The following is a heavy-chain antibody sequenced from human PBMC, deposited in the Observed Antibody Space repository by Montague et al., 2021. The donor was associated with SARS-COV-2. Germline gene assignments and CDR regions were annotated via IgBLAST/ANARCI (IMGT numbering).Heavy chain of an antibody. CDR3: TRDYRSIVGDGLDI. CDR1: GFTFSNYD. D-gene: IGHD3-16*02. V-gene: IGHV3-48*03. CDR2: ISTSAYTT. J-gene: IGHJ3*02. Sequence: SLRLSCAASGFTFSNYDMNWVRQAPGKGPEWISYISTSAYTTSYAGSVKGRFTISRDNGKNSLYLQMHSLRVEDTAVYYCTRDYRSIVGDGLDIWGQGTKVTVSS.